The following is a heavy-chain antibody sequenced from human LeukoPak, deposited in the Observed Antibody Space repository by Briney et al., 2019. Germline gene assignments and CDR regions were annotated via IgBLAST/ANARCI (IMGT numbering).Heavy chain of an antibody. CDR2: IYYSGYT. Sequence: SETLSLNCAVSGGSISSYYWSWIRQPPGKGLEWIGYIYYSGYTSYNPSLKSRVTISVDTSKNQFSLKLTSVTAADTAVYYCARELVPDCTGGNCYSGWFDPWGQGTLVTVSS. V-gene: IGHV4-59*12. CDR3: ARELVPDCTGGNCYSGWFDP. CDR1: GGSISSYY. D-gene: IGHD2-15*01. J-gene: IGHJ5*02.